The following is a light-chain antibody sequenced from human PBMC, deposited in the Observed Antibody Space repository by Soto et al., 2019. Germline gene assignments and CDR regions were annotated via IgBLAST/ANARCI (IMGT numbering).Light chain of an antibody. J-gene: IGKJ1*01. V-gene: IGKV3-15*01. CDR2: GAS. Sequence: EVVMTQSPATLSVSPGERATLSCRASQSVSSNLAWYQQKPGQAPRLLIYGASTRATGIPARFSGSGSGTEFTLTISSLQSEDFAVYYCQQYNNWPMWTVGQRSKVDSK. CDR3: QQYNNWPMWT. CDR1: QSVSSN.